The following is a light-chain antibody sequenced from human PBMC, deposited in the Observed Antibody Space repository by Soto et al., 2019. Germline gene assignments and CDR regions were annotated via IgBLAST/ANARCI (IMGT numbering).Light chain of an antibody. CDR3: QKYNSAPQT. V-gene: IGKV1-27*01. Sequence: DIQMTQSPSSLSASVGDRVTITCRASHGISNYLAWYQQKPGKVPKLLIYAASTLQAGVPSRFSGSGSVTDFNLTISSLQPEDVATYYCQKYNSAPQTFGQGTKVEIK. J-gene: IGKJ1*01. CDR2: AAS. CDR1: HGISNY.